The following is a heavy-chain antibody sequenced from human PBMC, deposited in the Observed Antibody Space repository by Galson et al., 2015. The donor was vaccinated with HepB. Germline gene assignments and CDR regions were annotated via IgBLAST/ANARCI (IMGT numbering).Heavy chain of an antibody. D-gene: IGHD6-6*01. J-gene: IGHJ4*02. CDR1: GFTFSSYA. CDR2: ISYDGSYK. CDR3: TRGLAGRALDY. V-gene: IGHV3-30-3*01. Sequence: SLRLSCAASGFTFSSYAMHWVRQAPGKGLEWVALISYDGSYKYYADSVKGRFTISRDNSNNTLYLQMNSLRAEDTSVYYYTRGLAGRALDYWGQGTLVTVSS.